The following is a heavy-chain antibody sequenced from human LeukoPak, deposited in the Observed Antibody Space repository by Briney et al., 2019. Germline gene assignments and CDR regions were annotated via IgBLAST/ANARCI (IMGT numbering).Heavy chain of an antibody. D-gene: IGHD5-12*01. V-gene: IGHV4-39*01. CDR1: GDSISSSSYC. Sequence: SETLSLTCTVSGDSISSSSYCWDWIRQPPGKGLEWIGNIYNSANTHYNPSLKTRITMSVETSKNQFSLKLNSVTAADTGIYYCARHSRSAYTGCENAFDIWGQGTMVTVSS. CDR3: ARHSRSAYTGCENAFDI. J-gene: IGHJ3*02. CDR2: IYNSANT.